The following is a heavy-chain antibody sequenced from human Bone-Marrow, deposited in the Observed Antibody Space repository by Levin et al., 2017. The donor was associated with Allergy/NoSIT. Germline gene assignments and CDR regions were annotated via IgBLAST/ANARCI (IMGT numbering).Heavy chain of an antibody. CDR3: AKEDCSSECGMDV. D-gene: IGHD2-2*01. V-gene: IGHV3-23*01. Sequence: PGESLKISCAASGFTFSSYAMSWVRQAPGKGLEWVSAISGSGGSTYYADSVKGRFTISRDNSKNTLYLQMNSLRAEDTAVYYCAKEDCSSECGMDVWGQGTTVTVSS. CDR1: GFTFSSYA. J-gene: IGHJ6*02. CDR2: ISGSGGST.